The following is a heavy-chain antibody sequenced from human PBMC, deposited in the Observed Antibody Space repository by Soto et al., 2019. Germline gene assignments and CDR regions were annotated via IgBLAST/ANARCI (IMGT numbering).Heavy chain of an antibody. J-gene: IGHJ1*01. CDR3: ARGGPGRARTGSEYFHH. CDR1: GFTFSSYA. Sequence: QVQLVESGGGVVQPGRSLRLSCAASGFTFSSYAIHWVRQAPGKGLEWVAVISYDGSNKYYADSVKGRFTISRDNSKNTLYLKMTSPRAEDTAVYYCARGGPGRARTGSEYFHHWGQGTLVTVSS. V-gene: IGHV3-30-3*01. CDR2: ISYDGSNK. D-gene: IGHD3-10*01.